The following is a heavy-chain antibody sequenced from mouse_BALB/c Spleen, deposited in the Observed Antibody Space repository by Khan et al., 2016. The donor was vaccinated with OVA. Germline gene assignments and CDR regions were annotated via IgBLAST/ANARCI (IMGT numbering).Heavy chain of an antibody. CDR1: GYTFTNYG. V-gene: IGHV9-3-1*01. CDR2: IYTYTGEP. Sequence: QIQLVQSGPDLKKPGETVKISCKASGYTFTNYGINWVKQAPGKGLKWMGWIYTYTGEPTYADDFKGRFAFSLATSASTAYLQINNHEDEDTATEFCARGGRRAMDYWGQGTTVTVSS. J-gene: IGHJ4*01. D-gene: IGHD3-3*01. CDR3: ARGGRRAMDY.